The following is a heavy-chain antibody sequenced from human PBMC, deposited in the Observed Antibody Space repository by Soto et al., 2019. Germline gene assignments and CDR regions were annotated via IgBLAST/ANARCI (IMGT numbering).Heavy chain of an antibody. J-gene: IGHJ4*02. Sequence: QVNLVQSGAEVKKPGASVKVSCKASGYNFNGYYIHWVRQAPGQGLEWMGWMNPNTGGANYAQKFQGKVIMTTDTTISTAYLELRSLTSDDTDVYYCAKVISTIGSKQWLAQTKHQALDYWGQGTLVTVSS. CDR1: GYNFNGYY. CDR2: MNPNTGGA. CDR3: AKVISTIGSKQWLAQTKHQALDY. D-gene: IGHD6-19*01. V-gene: IGHV1-2*02.